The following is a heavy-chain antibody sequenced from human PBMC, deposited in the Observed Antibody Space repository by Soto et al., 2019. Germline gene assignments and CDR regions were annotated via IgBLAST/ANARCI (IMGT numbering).Heavy chain of an antibody. Sequence: TSETLSLTCAVSGGSISIGGYSWSWIRQPPGKGLEWIGYIYHSGSTYYNPSLKSRVTISVDRSKNQFSLKLSSVTAADTAVYYCARVIATAVHWFDPWGQGTLVTVSS. CDR2: IYHSGST. J-gene: IGHJ5*02. CDR1: GGSISIGGYS. V-gene: IGHV4-30-2*01. D-gene: IGHD6-13*01. CDR3: ARVIATAVHWFDP.